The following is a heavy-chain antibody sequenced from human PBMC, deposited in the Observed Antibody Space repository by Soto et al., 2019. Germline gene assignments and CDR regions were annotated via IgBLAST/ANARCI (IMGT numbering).Heavy chain of an antibody. CDR2: ISGSGGST. V-gene: IGHV3-23*01. J-gene: IGHJ4*02. Sequence: PGXSLRLSCAASGFTFSSYALSWFRQAPGKGLEWVSAISGSGGSTYYADSVKGRFTISRDNSKNTLYLQMNSLRAEDTAVYYCAKDDIMELIPFDYWGQGTLVTVSS. CDR1: GFTFSSYA. D-gene: IGHD1-7*01. CDR3: AKDDIMELIPFDY.